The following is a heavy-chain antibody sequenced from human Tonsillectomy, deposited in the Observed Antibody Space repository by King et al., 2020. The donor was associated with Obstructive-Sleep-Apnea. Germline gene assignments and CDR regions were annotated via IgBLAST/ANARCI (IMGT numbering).Heavy chain of an antibody. CDR2: INSKTDGGTT. V-gene: IGHV3-15*01. CDR3: TTGQRGAKY. Sequence: VQLVESGGGLVKPGGSLRLSCAASGFTFLNAWMSWVRQAPGRGLEWVGRINSKTDGGTTDYAAPVKGRFTSSRDDSKNTLYLQMNSLKTEDTAVYYCTTGQRGAKYWGQGTLVTVSS. J-gene: IGHJ4*02. D-gene: IGHD1-26*01. CDR1: GFTFLNAW.